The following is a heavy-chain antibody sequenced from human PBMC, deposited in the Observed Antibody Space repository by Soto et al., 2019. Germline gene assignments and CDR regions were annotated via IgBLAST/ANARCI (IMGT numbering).Heavy chain of an antibody. CDR1: GYTFTSYY. CDR3: ARDLAAAGWFDP. Sequence: ASVKVSCKASGYTFTSYYMHWVRQAPGQGLEWMGIINPSGGSTSYAQKFQGRVTMTRDTSTRTVYMELSSLRSEDTAVYYCARDLAAAGWFDPWGQGTLVTVSS. J-gene: IGHJ5*02. D-gene: IGHD6-13*01. V-gene: IGHV1-46*01. CDR2: INPSGGST.